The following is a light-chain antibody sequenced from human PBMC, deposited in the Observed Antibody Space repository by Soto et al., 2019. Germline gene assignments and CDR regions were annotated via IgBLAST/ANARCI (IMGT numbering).Light chain of an antibody. CDR1: ERLTGN. CDR3: QQYPDWNRT. V-gene: IGKV3-15*01. CDR2: EVS. J-gene: IGKJ1*01. Sequence: EIVMTQSPATLSLSPGERATLSCRASERLTGNLAWYQHRPGQAPRLLIYEVSTRATYIPARFSGRGSRTEFTLTISSLQAEDSAVYYCQQYPDWNRTCGQGTKVDIK.